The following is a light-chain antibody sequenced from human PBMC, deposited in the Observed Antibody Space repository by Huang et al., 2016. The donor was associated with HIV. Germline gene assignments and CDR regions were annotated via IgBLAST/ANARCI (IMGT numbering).Light chain of an antibody. V-gene: IGKV3-15*01. CDR2: GAS. J-gene: IGKJ1*01. CDR3: QQYSDWPLWT. CDR1: QSVSNN. Sequence: EIVMMQSPATLSVSPGERATLSCRALQSVSNNVAWYQQKLGQAPRLLIYGASTRATGIPARFSGSGSGTDFTLTISSLQSEDFAVYYCQQYSDWPLWTFGQGSKVEIK.